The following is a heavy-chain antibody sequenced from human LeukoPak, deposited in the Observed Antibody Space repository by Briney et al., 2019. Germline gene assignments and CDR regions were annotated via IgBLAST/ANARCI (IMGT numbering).Heavy chain of an antibody. Sequence: GGSLRLSCAASGFTFSSYSMSWVRQAPGKGLEWVSSISGSGGSTYYADPVKGRFTISRDNSRNTLFLQMNSLKADDTAVYYCAKGGGGVLASWGQGTLVTVSS. CDR2: ISGSGGST. V-gene: IGHV3-23*01. CDR3: AKGGGGVLAS. D-gene: IGHD3-16*01. J-gene: IGHJ4*02. CDR1: GFTFSSYS.